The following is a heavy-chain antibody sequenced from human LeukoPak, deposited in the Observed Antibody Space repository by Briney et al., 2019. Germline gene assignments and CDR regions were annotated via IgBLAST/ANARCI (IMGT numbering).Heavy chain of an antibody. V-gene: IGHV4-59*12. CDR3: ARERGYGGKHYFDY. Sequence: SETLSLTCTVSGGSISSYYWSWIRQPPGKGLEWIGYIYYSGSTNYNPSLKSRVTISVDTSKNQFSLKLSSVTAADTAVYYCARERGYGGKHYFDYWGQGTLVTVSS. CDR2: IYYSGST. D-gene: IGHD4-23*01. CDR1: GGSISSYY. J-gene: IGHJ4*02.